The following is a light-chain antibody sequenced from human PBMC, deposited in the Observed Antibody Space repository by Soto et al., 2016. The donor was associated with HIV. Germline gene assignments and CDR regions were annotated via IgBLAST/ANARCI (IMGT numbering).Light chain of an antibody. CDR2: DAS. Sequence: DIQMTQSPSSLPASVGDRVTITCRASQSIGRFLNWYQQISGKAPNLLIYDASSLQSGVPSRFSGSGSGTDFTLIISSLQPEDFATYYCQQSYNTPRTFGQGTMVEIK. CDR3: QQSYNTPRT. CDR1: QSIGRF. J-gene: IGKJ1*01. V-gene: IGKV1-39*01.